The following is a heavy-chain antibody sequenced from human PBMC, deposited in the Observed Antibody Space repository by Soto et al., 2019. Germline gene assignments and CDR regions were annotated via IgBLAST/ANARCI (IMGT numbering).Heavy chain of an antibody. CDR3: LRQLLYQRCFDP. J-gene: IGHJ5*02. D-gene: IGHD2-2*02. CDR1: GYSFTDYY. CDR2: INPHSGAT. Sequence: EASVKVSCKASGYSFTDYYMHWVRQAPGQGLEWMGWINPHSGATNYEQNFQGRVTMTRDTSISTAYMELSRLRSDDTAVYYCLRQLLYQRCFDPWGQGTLVTVSS. V-gene: IGHV1-2*02.